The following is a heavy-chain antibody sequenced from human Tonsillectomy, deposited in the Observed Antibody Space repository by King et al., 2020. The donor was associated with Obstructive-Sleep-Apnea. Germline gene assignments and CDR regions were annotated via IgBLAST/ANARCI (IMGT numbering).Heavy chain of an antibody. CDR3: ARVLPAAIYPNENWFDP. D-gene: IGHD2-2*02. Sequence: VQLQESGPGLVKPSQTLSLTCTVSGGSISSGGYYWSWIRQHPGKGLEWIGYIYYSGSTYYNPSLKSRVTISVDTSKNQFSLKLSSVTAADTAVYYCARVLPAAIYPNENWFDPWGQGTLVTVSS. CDR1: GGSISSGGYY. V-gene: IGHV4-31*03. J-gene: IGHJ5*02. CDR2: IYYSGST.